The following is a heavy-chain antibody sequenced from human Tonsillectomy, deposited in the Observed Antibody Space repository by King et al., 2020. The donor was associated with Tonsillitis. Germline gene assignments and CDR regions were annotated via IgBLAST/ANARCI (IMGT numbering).Heavy chain of an antibody. V-gene: IGHV4-61*01. CDR3: ARMWEWIPDY. J-gene: IGHJ4*02. CDR1: GGSVSSGSYY. Sequence: VQLQESGPELVKPSETLSLTCTVSGGSVSSGSYYWSWIRQPPGKGLEWIGYIYYSGSTNYNPSLKSRVTIPVDTSKNQFSLKLSSVTAADAAVYYCARMWEWIPDYWGQGTLVTVAS. D-gene: IGHD1-26*01. CDR2: IYYSGST.